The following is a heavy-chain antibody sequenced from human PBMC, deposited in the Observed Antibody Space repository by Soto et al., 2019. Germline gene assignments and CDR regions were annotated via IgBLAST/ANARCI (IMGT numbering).Heavy chain of an antibody. J-gene: IGHJ6*02. CDR2: INHSGST. Sequence: QVQLQQWGAGLLKPSETLSLTCAVYGGSFSGYYWRWSRQPPGKGLEWVGEINHSGSTNYNPSLKTRVTISVVTAKNQFTLELSSVTAADTAVYYCERGGIRITMIVSPRSYDMDVWGQGTTVTVSS. CDR1: GGSFSGYY. V-gene: IGHV4-34*01. D-gene: IGHD3-22*01. CDR3: ERGGIRITMIVSPRSYDMDV.